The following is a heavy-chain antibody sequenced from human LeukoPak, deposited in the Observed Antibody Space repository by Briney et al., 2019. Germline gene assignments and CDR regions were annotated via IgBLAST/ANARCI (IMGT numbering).Heavy chain of an antibody. CDR3: ASTIAAAGTESAFDI. CDR1: GFTFSSYA. D-gene: IGHD6-13*01. J-gene: IGHJ3*02. Sequence: GGSLRLSCAASGFTFSSYAMHWVRQAPGKGLEWVAVISYDGSNKYYADSVKGRFTISRDNSKNTLYLQMNSLRAEDTAVYYCASTIAAAGTESAFDIWGQGTMVTVSS. CDR2: ISYDGSNK. V-gene: IGHV3-30*04.